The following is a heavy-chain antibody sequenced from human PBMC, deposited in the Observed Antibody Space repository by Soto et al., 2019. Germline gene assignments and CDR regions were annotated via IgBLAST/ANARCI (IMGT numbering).Heavy chain of an antibody. Sequence: PGGSLRLSCAASGFTFINAWMSWVRQAPGKGLEWVGRIKSKTDGGTTDYAAPVKGRFTISRDDSKNTLYLQMNSLETEDTAVYYCTTGDYYDNSGYYSWGQGTLVTVSS. CDR3: TTGDYYDNSGYYS. D-gene: IGHD3-22*01. V-gene: IGHV3-15*01. CDR1: GFTFINAW. J-gene: IGHJ4*02. CDR2: IKSKTDGGTT.